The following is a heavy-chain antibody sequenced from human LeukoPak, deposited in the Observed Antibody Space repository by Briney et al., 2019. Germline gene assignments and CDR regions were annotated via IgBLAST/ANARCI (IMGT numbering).Heavy chain of an antibody. CDR3: ARVPGYGGYFSVDY. CDR2: ISSSSSYI. CDR1: GFTFRSYS. D-gene: IGHD1-26*01. J-gene: IGHJ4*02. Sequence: GGSLRLSCAASGFTFRSYSMNWVRQAPGKGLEWVSSISSSSSYIYYADSVKGRFTISRDNAKNSLYLQMNSLRAEDTAVYYCARVPGYGGYFSVDYWGQGTLVTVSS. V-gene: IGHV3-21*01.